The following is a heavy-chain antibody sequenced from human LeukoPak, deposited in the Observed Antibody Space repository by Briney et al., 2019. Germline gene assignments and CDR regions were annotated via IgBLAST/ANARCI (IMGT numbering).Heavy chain of an antibody. V-gene: IGHV3-30*03. Sequence: GGSLRLSCAASGFTFSSYGMYWVRKAPGKGLEWVAVISYDGSNKYYADSVKGRFTISRDNSKNTLYLQMNSLRAEDTAVYYCAREKSRALDYWGQGTLVTVSS. CDR3: AREKSRALDY. J-gene: IGHJ4*02. CDR1: GFTFSSYG. CDR2: ISYDGSNK.